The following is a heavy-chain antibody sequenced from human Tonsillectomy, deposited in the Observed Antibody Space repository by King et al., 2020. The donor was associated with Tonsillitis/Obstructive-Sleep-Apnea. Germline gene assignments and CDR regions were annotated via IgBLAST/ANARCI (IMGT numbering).Heavy chain of an antibody. CDR3: ARADYDILTAYYFYWFDP. D-gene: IGHD3-9*01. Sequence: VQLQQSGPGLVKPSQTLSLTCAISGYSVSSNSVAWNWIRQSPSRGLEWLGRTYYRSKWYNEYAVFVKSRITINPDTSKNQFSLQLKSVTPEDTAVYYCARADYDILTAYYFYWFDPWGQGTLVTVSS. J-gene: IGHJ5*02. CDR2: TYYRSKWYN. CDR1: GYSVSSNSVA. V-gene: IGHV6-1*01.